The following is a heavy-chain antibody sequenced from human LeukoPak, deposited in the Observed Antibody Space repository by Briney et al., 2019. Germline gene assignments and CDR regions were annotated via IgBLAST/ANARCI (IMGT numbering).Heavy chain of an antibody. J-gene: IGHJ6*02. CDR1: VGTFSSYA. CDR3: ARDQPHDYSNLYYYYGMDV. Sequence: ASVKVSCKASVGTFSSYAISCVRQAPGQGLEWMGRIIPILGIANYAQKFQGRVTITADKSTSTAYMELSSLRPEDTAVYYCARDQPHDYSNLYYYYGMDVWGQGTTVTVSS. V-gene: IGHV1-69*04. D-gene: IGHD4-4*01. CDR2: IIPILGIA.